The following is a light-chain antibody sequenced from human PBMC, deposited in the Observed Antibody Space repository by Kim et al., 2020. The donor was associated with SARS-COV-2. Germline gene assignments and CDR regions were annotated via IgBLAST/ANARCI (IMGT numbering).Light chain of an antibody. CDR3: QQYYSYPLT. V-gene: IGKV1-8*01. CDR1: QGISSY. CDR2: AAS. J-gene: IGKJ4*01. Sequence: ASTGDRVTITCRASQGISSYLAWYQQKPGKAPKLLIYAASTLQSGVPSRFSGSGSGTDFTLTFSCLQSEDFATYYCQQYYSYPLTFGGGTKVEIK.